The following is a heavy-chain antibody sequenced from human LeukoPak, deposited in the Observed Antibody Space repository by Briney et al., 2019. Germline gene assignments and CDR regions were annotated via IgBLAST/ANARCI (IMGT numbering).Heavy chain of an antibody. CDR1: GGSFSGYY. J-gene: IGHJ6*02. CDR3: ARSYGYGPFYYYYYGMDV. V-gene: IGHV4-34*01. Sequence: RASETLSLTCAVYGGSFSGYYWSWIRQPPGKGLEWIGEINHSGSTNYNPSLKSRVTISVDTSKNQFSLKLSSVTAADMAVYYCARSYGYGPFYYYYYGMDVWGQGTTVTVSS. CDR2: INHSGST. D-gene: IGHD3-10*01.